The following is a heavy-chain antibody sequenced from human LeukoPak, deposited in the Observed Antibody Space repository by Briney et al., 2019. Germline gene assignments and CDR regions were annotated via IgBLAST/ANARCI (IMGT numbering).Heavy chain of an antibody. CDR3: WRPNVLSSVDF. J-gene: IGHJ4*02. Sequence: GGSLRLSCAGSGYTVGSNYMTWVRQAPGKGLEWVSLIFGGGDTRYADSVKGRFTISKDNSKNTVYLQMNSLRADDTAVYFCWRPNVLSSVDFWGEGTLVTVGS. CDR2: IFGGGDT. D-gene: IGHD5/OR15-5a*01. CDR1: GYTVGSNY. V-gene: IGHV3-53*01.